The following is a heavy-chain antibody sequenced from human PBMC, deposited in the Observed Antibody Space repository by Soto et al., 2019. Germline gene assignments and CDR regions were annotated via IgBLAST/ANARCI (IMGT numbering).Heavy chain of an antibody. V-gene: IGHV1-24*01. CDR2: FDPEDGET. D-gene: IGHD2-21*02. CDR1: GYTLTELS. J-gene: IGHJ6*02. CDR3: ATVSDVVVTARNNYYYNGMDV. Sequence: ASVKVSCKVSGYTLTELSMHWVRQAPGKGLEWMGGFDPEDGETIYAQKFQGRVTMTEDTSTDTAYMELSSLRSEDTAVYYCATVSDVVVTARNNYYYNGMDVWGQGTTVTVSS.